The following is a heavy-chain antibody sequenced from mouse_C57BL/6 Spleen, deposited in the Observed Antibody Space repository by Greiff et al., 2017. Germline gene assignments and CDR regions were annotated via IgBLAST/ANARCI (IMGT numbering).Heavy chain of an antibody. CDR2: ISNLAYSI. V-gene: IGHV5-15*04. J-gene: IGHJ1*03. CDR3: ARRSLGSSYWYFDV. D-gene: IGHD1-1*01. Sequence: EVKLVESGGGLVQPGGSLKLSCAASGFTFSDYGMAWVRQAPRKGPEWVAFISNLAYSIYYADTVTGRFTISRENAKNTLYLEMSSLRSEDTAMYYCARRSLGSSYWYFDVWGTGTTVTVSS. CDR1: GFTFSDYG.